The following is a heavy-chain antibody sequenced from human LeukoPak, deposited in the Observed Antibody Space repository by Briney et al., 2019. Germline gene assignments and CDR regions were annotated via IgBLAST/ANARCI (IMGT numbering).Heavy chain of an antibody. V-gene: IGHV4-59*11. Sequence: PSETLSLTCTVSGGSISSHYWSWIRQPPGKGLEWIGYIYYSGSTNYNPSLKSRVTISVDTSKNQFSLKLSSVTAADTAVYYCARGATYYDFWSGTGHYYYMDVWGKGTTVTVSS. J-gene: IGHJ6*03. CDR2: IYYSGST. D-gene: IGHD3-3*01. CDR3: ARGATYYDFWSGTGHYYYMDV. CDR1: GGSISSHY.